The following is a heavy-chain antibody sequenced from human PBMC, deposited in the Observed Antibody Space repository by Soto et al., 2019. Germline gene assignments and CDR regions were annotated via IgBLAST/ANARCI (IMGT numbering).Heavy chain of an antibody. CDR3: AVTTGY. J-gene: IGHJ4*02. V-gene: IGHV1-8*01. CDR1: GYTFTDYD. D-gene: IGHD4-17*01. Sequence: VKLPCRTSGYTFTDYDINWVRQAPGQGLEWMGWVSPDHGNAGYAQQFQGRVTMTSDTSISTVFMELTNLRSEDTAVYYCAVTTGYWGQGTKVTVSS. CDR2: VSPDHGNA.